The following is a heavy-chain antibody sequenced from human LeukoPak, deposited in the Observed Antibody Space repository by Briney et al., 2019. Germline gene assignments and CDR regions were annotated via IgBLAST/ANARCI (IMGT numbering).Heavy chain of an antibody. D-gene: IGHD2-2*02. CDR2: IIPIIGTA. Sequence: ASVKVSCKASGGTFSSYAISWVRQAPGQGLEWMGGIIPIIGTANYAQKFQGRVTITADESTSTAYMELSSLRSEDTAVYYCARARGPGYCSSTSCYTGNDAFDIWGQGTMVTVSS. J-gene: IGHJ3*02. CDR1: GGTFSSYA. V-gene: IGHV1-69*13. CDR3: ARARGPGYCSSTSCYTGNDAFDI.